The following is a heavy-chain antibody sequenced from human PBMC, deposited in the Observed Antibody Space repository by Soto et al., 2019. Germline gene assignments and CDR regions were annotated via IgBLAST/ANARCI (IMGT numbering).Heavy chain of an antibody. CDR1: GDSVRRKY. Sequence: SETLSLTCTVSGDSVRRKYWSWIRQPPGKGLEWIAYISYSGSPSYKPSLESRVTISVDTANNQFSLNLNSVTAADTAIYYCAKMGAVSFGELRWGPKARFPHYFDNWGQGTLVTVSS. CDR3: AKMGAVSFGELRWGPKARFPHYFDN. D-gene: IGHD3-10*01. V-gene: IGHV4-59*02. J-gene: IGHJ4*02. CDR2: ISYSGSP.